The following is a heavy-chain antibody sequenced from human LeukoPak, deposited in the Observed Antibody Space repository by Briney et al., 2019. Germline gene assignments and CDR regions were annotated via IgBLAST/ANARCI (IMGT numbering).Heavy chain of an antibody. J-gene: IGHJ4*02. CDR2: ISYDGSNK. V-gene: IGHV3-30-3*01. CDR1: GFTFSSYA. CDR3: ARAPKNYYDSSGYYRNVYYFDY. D-gene: IGHD3-22*01. Sequence: PGGSLRLSCAASGFTFSSYAMHWVRQAPGKGLEWVAVISYDGSNKYYADSVKGRFTISRDNAKNSLYLQMNSLRAEDTAVYYCARAPKNYYDSSGYYRNVYYFDYWGQGTLVTVSS.